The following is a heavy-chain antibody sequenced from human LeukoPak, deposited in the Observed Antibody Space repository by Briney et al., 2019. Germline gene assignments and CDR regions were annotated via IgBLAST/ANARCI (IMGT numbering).Heavy chain of an antibody. CDR1: GGTFSSYA. Sequence: SVKVSCKASGGTFSSYAISWVRQAPGQGLEWMGGIIPIFGTANYAQKFQGRVTITTDESTSTAYMELSSLRSEDTAVYYCANSFAYYDSSGYYWFDPWGQGTLVTVSS. V-gene: IGHV1-69*05. CDR2: IIPIFGTA. J-gene: IGHJ5*02. CDR3: ANSFAYYDSSGYYWFDP. D-gene: IGHD3-22*01.